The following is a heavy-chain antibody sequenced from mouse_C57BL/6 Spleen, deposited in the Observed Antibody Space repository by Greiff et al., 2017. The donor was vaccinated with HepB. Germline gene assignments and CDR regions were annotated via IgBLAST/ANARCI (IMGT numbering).Heavy chain of an antibody. Sequence: EVQGVESGGGLVKPGGSLKLSCAASGFTFSDYGMHWVRQAPEKGLEWVAYISSGSSTIYYADTVKGRFTIPRDNAKNTLFLQMTSLRSEDTAMYYCARGSIYYDYDGVLAYWGQGTLVTVSA. CDR1: GFTFSDYG. V-gene: IGHV5-17*01. CDR2: ISSGSSTI. J-gene: IGHJ3*01. D-gene: IGHD2-4*01. CDR3: ARGSIYYDYDGVLAY.